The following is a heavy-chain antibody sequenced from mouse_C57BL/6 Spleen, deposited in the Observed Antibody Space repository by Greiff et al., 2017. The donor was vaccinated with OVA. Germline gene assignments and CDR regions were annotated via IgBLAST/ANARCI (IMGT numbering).Heavy chain of an antibody. CDR2: ISDGGSYT. CDR3: ASGGYHFAY. CDR1: GFTFSSYA. Sequence: EVKLMESGGGLVKPGGSLKLSCAASGFTFSSYAMSWVRQTPEKRLEWVATISDGGSYTYYPDNVKGRFTISRDNAKNNLYLQMSHLKSEDTAMYDCASGGYHFAYWGQGTLVTVSA. J-gene: IGHJ3*01. V-gene: IGHV5-4*03. D-gene: IGHD3-1*01.